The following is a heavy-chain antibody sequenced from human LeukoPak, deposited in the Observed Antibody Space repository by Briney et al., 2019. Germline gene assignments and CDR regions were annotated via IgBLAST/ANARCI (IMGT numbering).Heavy chain of an antibody. J-gene: IGHJ4*02. D-gene: IGHD1-26*01. CDR2: MNPNSGNT. Sequence: ASVKVSCKASGYTFTSYGISWVRQAPGQGLEWMGWMNPNSGNTGYAQKFQGRVTMTRNTSISTAYMELSSLRSEDTAVYYCARGDSGYIDYWGQGTLVTVSS. CDR3: ARGDSGYIDY. V-gene: IGHV1-8*02. CDR1: GYTFTSYG.